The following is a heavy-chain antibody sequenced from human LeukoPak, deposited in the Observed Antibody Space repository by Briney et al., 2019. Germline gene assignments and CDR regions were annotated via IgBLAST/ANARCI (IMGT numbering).Heavy chain of an antibody. CDR1: GFTFSDYY. V-gene: IGHV3-11*06. CDR2: ISSSSSYT. Sequence: GGSLRLSWAASGFTFSDYYMSWLRQAPGKGLEWVSYISSSSSYTNYADSVKGRFTISRDNAKNSLYLQMNSLRAEDTAVYYCARAPHYSNYGPYYYGMDVWGQGTTVTVSS. CDR3: ARAPHYSNYGPYYYGMDV. D-gene: IGHD4-11*01. J-gene: IGHJ6*02.